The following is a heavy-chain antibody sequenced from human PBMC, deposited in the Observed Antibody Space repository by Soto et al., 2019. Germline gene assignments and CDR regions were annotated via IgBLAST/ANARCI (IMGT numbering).Heavy chain of an antibody. CDR3: AKDMIVVVFADAFDI. V-gene: IGHV3-23*01. CDR1: GFTFSSYA. CDR2: ISGSGGST. Sequence: EVQLLESGGGLVQPGGSLRLSCAASGFTFSSYAMSWVRQAPGKGLEWVSAISGSGGSTYYADSVKGRFTISRDNFKNTLYLQMHGLRAEDTAVYYCAKDMIVVVFADAFDIWGQGTMVTVSS. J-gene: IGHJ3*02. D-gene: IGHD3-22*01.